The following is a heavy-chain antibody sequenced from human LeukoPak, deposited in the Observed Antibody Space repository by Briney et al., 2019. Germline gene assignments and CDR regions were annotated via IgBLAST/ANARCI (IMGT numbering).Heavy chain of an antibody. D-gene: IGHD7-27*01. CDR3: ARTGDTGY. J-gene: IGHJ4*02. CDR2: IYYSGST. CDR1: GGSISSSSYY. Sequence: SETLSLTCTVSGGSISSSSYYWGWIRQPPGKGLEWIGSIYYSGSTYYNPSLKSRVTISVDTSKNQFSLKLSSATAADTAVYYCARTGDTGYWGQGTLVIVSS. V-gene: IGHV4-39*01.